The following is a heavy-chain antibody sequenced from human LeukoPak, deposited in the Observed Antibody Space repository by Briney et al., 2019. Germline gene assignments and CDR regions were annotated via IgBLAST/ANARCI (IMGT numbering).Heavy chain of an antibody. V-gene: IGHV1-2*02. Sequence: ASVKVSCKASGYTFTGDYMHWVRQAPGQGLEWMVWINPNSGGTNYAQKFQGRVIMTRDTSISTAYMELSRLRSDDTAAYYCARELLWFGELQFPFDYWGQGTLVTVSS. CDR3: ARELLWFGELQFPFDY. J-gene: IGHJ4*02. D-gene: IGHD3-10*01. CDR1: GYTFTGDY. CDR2: INPNSGGT.